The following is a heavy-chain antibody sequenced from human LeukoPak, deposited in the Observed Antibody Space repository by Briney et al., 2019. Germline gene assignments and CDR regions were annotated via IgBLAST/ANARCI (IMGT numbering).Heavy chain of an antibody. CDR2: ISYDGSNK. CDR1: GFTFSSYG. Sequence: GGSLRLSCVASGFTFSSYGMHWVRQAPGKGLEWVAVISYDGSNKYYADSVKGRFTISRDNSKNTLYLQMNNLRAEDTAVYYCAKSSSGWYLDSSFDYWGQGTLVTVSS. CDR3: AKSSSGWYLDSSFDY. D-gene: IGHD6-19*01. V-gene: IGHV3-30*18. J-gene: IGHJ4*02.